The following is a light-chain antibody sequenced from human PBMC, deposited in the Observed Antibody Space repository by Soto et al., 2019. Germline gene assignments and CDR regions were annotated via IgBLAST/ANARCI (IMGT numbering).Light chain of an antibody. V-gene: IGKV1-6*01. CDR3: LQDYNYPWT. J-gene: IGKJ1*01. Sequence: AIQMTQSPSSLSASVGDRVTITCRASQAIRNDLGWYQQKPGRAPKLLIYTASRLQSGVPSRFSGSGSGTDFTLTISSLQPEDFATYYCLQDYNYPWTFGQGTRVEIK. CDR1: QAIRND. CDR2: TAS.